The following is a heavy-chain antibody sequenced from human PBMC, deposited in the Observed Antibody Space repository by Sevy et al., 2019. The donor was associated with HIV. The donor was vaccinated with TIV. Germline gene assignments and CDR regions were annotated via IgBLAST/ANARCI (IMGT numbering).Heavy chain of an antibody. D-gene: IGHD6-13*01. CDR1: GYTFTSYA. J-gene: IGHJ6*02. Sequence: ASVKVSCKASGYTFTSYAMNWVRQAPGQGLEWMGWINTNTGNPTYAQGFTGRFVFSLDTSVSTAYLQISSLKAEDTAVYYCARDLRDSSSWYYYGMDVWGQWTTVTVSS. V-gene: IGHV7-4-1*02. CDR2: INTNTGNP. CDR3: ARDLRDSSSWYYYGMDV.